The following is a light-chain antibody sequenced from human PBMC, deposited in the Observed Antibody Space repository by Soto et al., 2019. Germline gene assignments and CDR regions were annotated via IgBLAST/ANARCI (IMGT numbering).Light chain of an antibody. J-gene: IGKJ5*01. CDR3: QQYYSYPSIT. CDR1: QGISSY. V-gene: IGKV1-8*01. Sequence: IRITQSPSSLSASTGDRVTITCRASQGISSYLAWYQQKPGKAPKLLIYAASTLQSGVPSRFSGSGSGTDFTLTISCLQSEDFATYYCQQYYSYPSITFGQGTRLEIK. CDR2: AAS.